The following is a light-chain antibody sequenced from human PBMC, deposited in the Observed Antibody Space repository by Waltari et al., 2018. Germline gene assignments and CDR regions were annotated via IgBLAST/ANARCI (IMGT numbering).Light chain of an antibody. CDR3: QQYNSYSLLT. V-gene: IGKV1-5*03. J-gene: IGKJ4*01. CDR1: QSISNW. CDR2: KAS. Sequence: DIQMTQSPSTLSASVGDRFTITCLASQSISNWLAWYQQNPGKAPKLLIYKASTLESGVPSRFSGSGSGTEFTLTISSLQPDDVATYYCQQYNSYSLLTFGGGTKVEIK.